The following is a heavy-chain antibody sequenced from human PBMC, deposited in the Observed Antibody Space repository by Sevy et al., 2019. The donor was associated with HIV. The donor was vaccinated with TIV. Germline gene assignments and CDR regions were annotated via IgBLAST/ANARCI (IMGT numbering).Heavy chain of an antibody. D-gene: IGHD3-10*01. CDR1: GFIFNSYA. CDR2: ISGSGGST. CDR3: AKGYGSGSPPDY. V-gene: IGHV3-23*01. Sequence: GGSLRLSCAASGFIFNSYAMSWVRQGPGKGLEWVSTISGSGGSTYYPDSMKGRFTISRDNFKNTLYLEINSLTADDTAVYYCAKGYGSGSPPDYWVQGTLVTVSS. J-gene: IGHJ4*02.